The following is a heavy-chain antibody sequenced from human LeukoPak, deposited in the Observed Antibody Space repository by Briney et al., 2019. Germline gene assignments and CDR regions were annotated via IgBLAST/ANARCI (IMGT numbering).Heavy chain of an antibody. CDR3: ARDLRADDDILTGAFDY. D-gene: IGHD3-9*01. CDR1: GGSISSSSYY. J-gene: IGHJ4*02. V-gene: IGHV4-39*07. Sequence: PSETLSLTCTVSGGSISSSSYYWGWIRQPPGKGLEWIGSIYHSGSTYYNPSLKSRVTISVDTSKNQFSPKLSSVTAADTAVYYCARDLRADDDILTGAFDYWGQGTLVTVSS. CDR2: IYHSGST.